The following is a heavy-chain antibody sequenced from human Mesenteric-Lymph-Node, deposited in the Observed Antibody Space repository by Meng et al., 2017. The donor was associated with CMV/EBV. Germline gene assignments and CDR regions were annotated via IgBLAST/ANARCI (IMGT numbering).Heavy chain of an antibody. V-gene: IGHV3-74*01. J-gene: IGHJ6*02. CDR1: GFTFTTYW. Sequence: GGPLRLSCAASGFTFTTYWMHWVRHAPGKGLVWVSRIDSNGRSTTYADSVKGRFTISRDNAKNTLYLQMNSLRAEDTAVYYCARSHYDFWSAMDVWGQGTTVTVSS. CDR3: ARSHYDFWSAMDV. CDR2: IDSNGRST. D-gene: IGHD3-3*01.